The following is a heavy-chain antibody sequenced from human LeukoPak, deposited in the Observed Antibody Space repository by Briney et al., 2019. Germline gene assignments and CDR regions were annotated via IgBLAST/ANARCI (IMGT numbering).Heavy chain of an antibody. Sequence: PGGSLRLSCAASGFTFSSYSMNWVRQAPGKGLEWVSSISSSSSYIYYADSVKGRFTISRDNAKNSLYLQMNSLRAEDTAVYYCAREAGAYYYDSSGYRWGQGTLVTVSS. V-gene: IGHV3-21*01. CDR1: GFTFSSYS. CDR2: ISSSSSYI. D-gene: IGHD3-22*01. CDR3: AREAGAYYYDSSGYR. J-gene: IGHJ4*02.